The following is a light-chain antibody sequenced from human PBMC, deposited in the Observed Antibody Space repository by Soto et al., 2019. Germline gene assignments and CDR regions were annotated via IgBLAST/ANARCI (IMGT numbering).Light chain of an antibody. Sequence: DIQMTQSPSSLSASVGDRVTITCQASQDISNYLNWYQQKPGKAPKLLINDASNLETGVPSRFSGSGSGTQFTLTINSLQPEDVATYYCQRYDTLHQATFGPGTKVDIK. CDR3: QRYDTLHQAT. CDR1: QDISNY. J-gene: IGKJ3*01. CDR2: DAS. V-gene: IGKV1-33*01.